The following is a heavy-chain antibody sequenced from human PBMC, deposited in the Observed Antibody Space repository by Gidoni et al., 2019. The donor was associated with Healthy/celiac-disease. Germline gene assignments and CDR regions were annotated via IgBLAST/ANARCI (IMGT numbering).Heavy chain of an antibody. CDR2: ISGSGGST. D-gene: IGHD3-10*01. CDR3: ASPGRGGFDY. CDR1: GFTFSGYA. J-gene: IGHJ4*02. V-gene: IGHV3-23*01. Sequence: VQLLESGGGLVQPGGSLRLSCAASGFTFSGYAMSWVRQAPGKGREWVSAISGSGGSTYYADSVKGRFTISRDNSKNTLYLQMNSLRAEDTAVYYCASPGRGGFDYWGQGTLVTVSS.